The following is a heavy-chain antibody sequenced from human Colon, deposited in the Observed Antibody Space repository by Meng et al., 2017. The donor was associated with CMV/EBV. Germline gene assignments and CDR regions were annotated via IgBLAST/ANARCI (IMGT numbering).Heavy chain of an antibody. D-gene: IGHD1-1*01. CDR3: AREGYFRGFEN. J-gene: IGHJ1*01. V-gene: IGHV3-53*01. CDR1: GFPVSANY. CDR2: IYIGGTTT. Sequence: GESLRLSCAVSGFPVSANYMAWFRQAPGKGLEWVSIIYIGGTTTLYADSVRGRFSISTDNSKNTLYLQMSSLRDEDTAVYYCAREGYFRGFENWGQGTLVTVSS.